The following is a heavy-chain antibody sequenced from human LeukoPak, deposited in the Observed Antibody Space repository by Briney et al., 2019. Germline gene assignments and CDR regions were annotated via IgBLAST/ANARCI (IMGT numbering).Heavy chain of an antibody. Sequence: GGSLRLSCAASGFTFSDYYMSWIRQAPGKGLEWVSYISSSGSTIYYADSVKGRFTISRDNAKNPLYLQMNSLRAEDTAVYYCARSAAAVAGAFDYWGQGTLVTVSS. CDR1: GFTFSDYY. V-gene: IGHV3-11*01. CDR3: ARSAAAVAGAFDY. D-gene: IGHD6-19*01. CDR2: ISSSGSTI. J-gene: IGHJ4*02.